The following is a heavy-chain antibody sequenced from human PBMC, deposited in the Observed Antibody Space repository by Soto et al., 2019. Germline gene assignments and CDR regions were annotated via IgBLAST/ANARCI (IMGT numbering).Heavy chain of an antibody. J-gene: IGHJ5*02. CDR2: IYYNGST. Sequence: QVQVQESGPGLVKPSDTLSLTCTVSGGSVSSRSYFWGWIRQSPGKGLEWIGTIYYNGSTYYNPSLKSRVTLSVDTSRNHFSLKLTSVTDSDTALYYCARQRVVPATPTNWFDPWGQGTLVTVSS. CDR3: ARQRVVPATPTNWFDP. V-gene: IGHV4-39*01. D-gene: IGHD2-15*01. CDR1: GGSVSSRSYF.